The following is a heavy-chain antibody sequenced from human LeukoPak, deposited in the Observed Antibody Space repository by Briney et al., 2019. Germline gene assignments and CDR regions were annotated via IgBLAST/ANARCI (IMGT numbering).Heavy chain of an antibody. CDR3: ARARARDIVVVPADPHFDY. V-gene: IGHV3-21*01. D-gene: IGHD2-2*01. CDR2: ISSSSSYI. J-gene: IGHJ4*02. CDR1: GFTFSSYS. Sequence: GGSLRLSCAASGFTFSSYSMNWVRQAPGKGLEWVSSISSSSSYIYYAGSVKGRFTISRDNAKNSLYLQMNSLRAEDTAVYYCARARARDIVVVPADPHFDYWGQGTLVTVSS.